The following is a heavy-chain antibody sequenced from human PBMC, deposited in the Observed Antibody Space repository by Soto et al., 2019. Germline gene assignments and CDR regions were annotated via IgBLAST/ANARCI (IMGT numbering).Heavy chain of an antibody. V-gene: IGHV5-51*01. CDR1: GYSFTSYW. J-gene: IGHJ6*02. CDR3: ARTSGAGNYYYGMDV. CDR2: IYPGDSDT. D-gene: IGHD1-26*01. Sequence: PGEALRISCKGSGYSFTSYWIGWGRQMPGKGLEWMGIIYPGDSDTRYSPSFQGQVTISADKSISTAYLHWSSLKASDTAMYYCARTSGAGNYYYGMDVWGRGTTVTVSS.